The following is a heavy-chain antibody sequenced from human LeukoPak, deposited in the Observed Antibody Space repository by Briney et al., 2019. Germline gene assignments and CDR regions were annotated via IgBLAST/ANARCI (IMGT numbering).Heavy chain of an antibody. CDR1: GGSFSGYY. V-gene: IGHV4-34*01. CDR2: INHSGST. CDR3: AEAPKFSNFWMGLKPKNMDA. J-gene: IGHJ6*03. D-gene: IGHD3-3*01. Sequence: SETLSLTCAVYGGSFSGYYWSWIRQPPGKGLEWIGEINHSGSTNYNPSLKSRVTISVDTSKNQFSLKLSSVTAADTAVYYCAEAPKFSNFWMGLKPKNMDAWGKGTTVTVS.